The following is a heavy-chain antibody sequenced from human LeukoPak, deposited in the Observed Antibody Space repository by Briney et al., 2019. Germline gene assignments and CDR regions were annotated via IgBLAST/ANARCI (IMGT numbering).Heavy chain of an antibody. CDR2: IYYSGST. V-gene: IGHV4-4*02. Sequence: PSGTLSLTCTVSGGSISRSNWWSWVRQPPGKGLAWIGYIYYSGSTNYNPSLKSRVTISVDTSKNQFSLKLSSVTAADTAVYYCARAAYSGSYHSDYWGQGTLVTVSS. CDR3: ARAAYSGSYHSDY. CDR1: GGSISRSNW. D-gene: IGHD1-26*01. J-gene: IGHJ4*02.